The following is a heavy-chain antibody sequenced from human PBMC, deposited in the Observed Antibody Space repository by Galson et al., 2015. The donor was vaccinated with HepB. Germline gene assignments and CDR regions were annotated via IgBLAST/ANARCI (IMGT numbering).Heavy chain of an antibody. CDR1: GFTFSNYT. V-gene: IGHV3-30*04. CDR3: VRDGIVLMVYDKLQY. J-gene: IGHJ4*02. CDR2: ISYDGSYE. Sequence: SLRLSCAASGFTFSNYTMHWVRQAPGKGLEWVAVISYDGSYEYHADSVKGRFTISRDNSKNTLYLQMSSLRADDTAVYYCVRDGIVLMVYDKLQYCGQGTLVTVSS. D-gene: IGHD2-8*01.